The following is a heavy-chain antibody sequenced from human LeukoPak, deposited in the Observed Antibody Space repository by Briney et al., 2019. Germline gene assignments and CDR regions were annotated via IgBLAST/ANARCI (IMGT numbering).Heavy chain of an antibody. J-gene: IGHJ5*02. CDR3: ARDLGYCSSTSCPGWFDP. CDR2: INPNSGGT. D-gene: IGHD2-2*01. Sequence: ASVKVSCKASGYTFTGYYMHWVRQAPGQGLEWMGWINPNSGGTNYAQKFQGRVTMTRDTSISTAYMELSRLRSDDTAVYYCARDLGYCSSTSCPGWFDPWGQGTLVTVSS. CDR1: GYTFTGYY. V-gene: IGHV1-2*02.